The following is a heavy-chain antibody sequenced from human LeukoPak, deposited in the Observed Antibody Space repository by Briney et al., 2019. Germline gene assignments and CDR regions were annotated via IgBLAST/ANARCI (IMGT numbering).Heavy chain of an antibody. CDR3: ARIGYNHYFDY. CDR2: INPIGGSR. CDR1: GYTFTSYY. D-gene: IGHD5-24*01. Sequence: ASVKVSCKASGYTFTSYYMHWVRQAPGQGLEWMGTINPIGGSRSYAQKFQGRVTMTRDTSITTAYLELSRLRSDDTAVYYCARIGYNHYFDYWGQGTLVTVSS. J-gene: IGHJ4*02. V-gene: IGHV1-46*01.